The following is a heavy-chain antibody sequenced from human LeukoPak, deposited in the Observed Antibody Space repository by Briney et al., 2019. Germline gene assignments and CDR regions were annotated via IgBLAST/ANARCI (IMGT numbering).Heavy chain of an antibody. CDR1: IDSFTNYY. CDR2: VNDSGGT. D-gene: IGHD3-10*01. Sequence: SETLSLTCAVYIDSFTNYYWNWIRQTPGKGLEWIGEVNDSGGTNINPSLRSRVILSVDTSKNQFSLKLSSVTAADTAVYYCARGSGDVWGKGTTVTISS. V-gene: IGHV4-34*01. J-gene: IGHJ6*04. CDR3: ARGSGDV.